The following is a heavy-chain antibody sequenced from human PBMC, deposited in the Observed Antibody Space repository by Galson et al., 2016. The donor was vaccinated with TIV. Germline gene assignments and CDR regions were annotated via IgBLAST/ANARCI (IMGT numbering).Heavy chain of an antibody. Sequence: SVKVSCKVSGNSLNELAIHWVRQAPGKGLEWMGGFDPEVAKTVYAQKLQDRVTMAADTSTNTAYMELGILRFEDTAVYYCATVAWFPGLSLDTWGQGTLVTVSS. V-gene: IGHV1-24*01. J-gene: IGHJ5*02. CDR1: GNSLNELA. CDR3: ATVAWFPGLSLDT. D-gene: IGHD3-22*01. CDR2: FDPEVAKT.